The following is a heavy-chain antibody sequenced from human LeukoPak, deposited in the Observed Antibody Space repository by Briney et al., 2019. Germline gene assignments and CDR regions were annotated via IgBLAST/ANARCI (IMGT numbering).Heavy chain of an antibody. D-gene: IGHD6-13*01. V-gene: IGHV4-34*01. CDR3: ARGHTIQQLVHYYGMDV. Sequence: SETLSLSCAVYGGSFSGYYWSWIRRPPGKGLEWIGEINHSGSTNYNPSLKSRVTISVDTSKNQFSLKLSSVTAADTAVYYCARGHTIQQLVHYYGMDVWGQGTTVTVSS. CDR1: GGSFSGYY. CDR2: INHSGST. J-gene: IGHJ6*02.